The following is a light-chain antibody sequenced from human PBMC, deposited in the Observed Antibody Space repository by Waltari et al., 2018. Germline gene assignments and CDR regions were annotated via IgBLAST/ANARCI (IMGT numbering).Light chain of an antibody. CDR2: ETS. CDR3: QQYDSSPPQYS. V-gene: IGKV3-20*01. J-gene: IGKJ2*01. Sequence: EIVLTQSPGTLSLSPGEGATLSCRASESVRSSFLAWYQQKPGQAPRLLIYETSSRASDIPDRFSGSGSGTDFTLTISRLEPEDFAVYYCQQYDSSPPQYSFGQGTKLEI. CDR1: ESVRSSF.